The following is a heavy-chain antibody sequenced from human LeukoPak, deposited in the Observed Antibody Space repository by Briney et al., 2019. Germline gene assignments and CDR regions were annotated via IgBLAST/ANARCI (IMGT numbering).Heavy chain of an antibody. V-gene: IGHV1-8*01. CDR3: ARAYYGSGRNYYYYYMDV. J-gene: IGHJ6*03. CDR2: MNPDSGNT. CDR1: GYTFTSYD. D-gene: IGHD3-10*01. Sequence: ASVKVSCKASGYTFTSYDINWVRQATGQGLEWMGWMNPDSGNTGYAQKFQGRVTITRNTSISTAYMELSSLRSEDTAVYYCARAYYGSGRNYYYYYMDVWGKGTTVTVSS.